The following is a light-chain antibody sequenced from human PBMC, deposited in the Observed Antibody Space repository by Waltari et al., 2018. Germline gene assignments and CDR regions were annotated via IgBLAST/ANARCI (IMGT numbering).Light chain of an antibody. CDR1: QSVNSW. J-gene: IGKJ1*01. V-gene: IGKV1-5*03. Sequence: DIQMTQSPSTLSASVGDRVTITCRASQSVNSWVAWYQQKPRKAPKLLIFKASNLESGVPSRFSGSGSGTEFTLTISSLQPEDFATYYCLQDYIYPWTFGQGTKVEIK. CDR3: LQDYIYPWT. CDR2: KAS.